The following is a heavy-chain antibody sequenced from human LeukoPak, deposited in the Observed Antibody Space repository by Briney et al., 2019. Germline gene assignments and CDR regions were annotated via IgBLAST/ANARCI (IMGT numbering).Heavy chain of an antibody. J-gene: IGHJ4*02. Sequence: PSETLSLTCAVYGGSFSGYYWSWIRQPPGKGLQWIGEINHSGSTNYNPSLKSRVTISVDTSKNQFSLNLSSVTAADTAVYYCARGVGLTQGGTFDYWGQGTLVTVSS. D-gene: IGHD1-1*01. V-gene: IGHV4-34*01. CDR1: GGSFSGYY. CDR3: ARGVGLTQGGTFDY. CDR2: INHSGST.